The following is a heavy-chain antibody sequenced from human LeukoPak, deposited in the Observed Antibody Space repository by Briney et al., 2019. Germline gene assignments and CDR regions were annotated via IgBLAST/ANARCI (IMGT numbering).Heavy chain of an antibody. Sequence: SVKVSCKASGYTFTSYDINWVRQATGQGLEWMGWMNPNSGNTGYAQKFQGRVTMTRNTSISTAYMELSSLRSEDTAVYYCARGGSVSYYYDSSGYYWPFDYWGQGTLVTVSS. CDR1: GYTFTSYD. V-gene: IGHV1-8*01. CDR3: ARGGSVSYYYDSSGYYWPFDY. CDR2: MNPNSGNT. D-gene: IGHD3-22*01. J-gene: IGHJ4*02.